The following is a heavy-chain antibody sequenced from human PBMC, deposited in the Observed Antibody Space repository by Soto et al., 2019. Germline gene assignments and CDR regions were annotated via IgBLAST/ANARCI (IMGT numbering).Heavy chain of an antibody. CDR2: ISSSSSYI. J-gene: IGHJ6*03. CDR3: ASGIPPENWNHPMDV. D-gene: IGHD1-1*01. CDR1: GFTFSSYS. V-gene: IGHV3-21*01. Sequence: GGSLRLSCAASGFTFSSYSMNWVRQAPGKGLEWVSSISSSSSYIYYADSVKGRFTISRDNAKNSLYLQMNSLRAEDTAVYYCASGIPPENWNHPMDVWGKGTTVTVSS.